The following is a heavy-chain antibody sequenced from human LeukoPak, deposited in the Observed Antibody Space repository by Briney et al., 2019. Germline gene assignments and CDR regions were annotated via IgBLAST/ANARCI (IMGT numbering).Heavy chain of an antibody. CDR1: GGTFSSYA. Sequence: SVKVSCKASGGTFSSYAISWVRQAPGQGLEWMGGIIPIFGTANYAQKFQGRVTITADESTSTAYMELSSLRSEDTAVYYCARYITVGATYQHFDYWGQGTLVTVSS. J-gene: IGHJ4*02. CDR2: IIPIFGTA. V-gene: IGHV1-69*13. CDR3: ARYITVGATYQHFDY. D-gene: IGHD1-26*01.